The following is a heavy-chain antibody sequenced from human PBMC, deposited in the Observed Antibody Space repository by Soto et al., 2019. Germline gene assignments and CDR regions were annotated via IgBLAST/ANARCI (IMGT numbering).Heavy chain of an antibody. D-gene: IGHD5-12*01. CDR1: GWSFSGYY. Sequence: PSETLSLTCAVYGWSFSGYYWSWIRQPPGKGLEWIGEINHSGSTNYNPSLKSRVTISVDTSKNQFSLKLSSVTAADTAVYYCAIMVATHYYYGMDVWGQGTTVTVSS. J-gene: IGHJ6*02. V-gene: IGHV4-34*01. CDR2: INHSGST. CDR3: AIMVATHYYYGMDV.